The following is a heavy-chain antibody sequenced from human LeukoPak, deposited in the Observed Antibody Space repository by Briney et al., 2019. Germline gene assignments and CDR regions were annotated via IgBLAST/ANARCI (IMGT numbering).Heavy chain of an antibody. CDR1: GFTFSSYW. V-gene: IGHV3-74*01. D-gene: IGHD3-16*01. CDR3: ARADRLGAALLASFDY. CDR2: INSDGSST. J-gene: IGHJ4*01. Sequence: GGSLRLSCAAPGFTFSSYWMHWVRQAPGKGLVWVSRINSDGSSTSYADSVKGRFTISRDNAKNTLYLQMNSLRAEDTAVYYCARADRLGAALLASFDYWGQGTLVTVSS.